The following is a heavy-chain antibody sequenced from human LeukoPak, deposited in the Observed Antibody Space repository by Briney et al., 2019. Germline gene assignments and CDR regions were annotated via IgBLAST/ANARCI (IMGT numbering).Heavy chain of an antibody. D-gene: IGHD2-2*01. CDR3: ARGPGDVVVPAAIDYYYYGMDA. CDR2: IIPIFGTA. CDR1: GGTFSSYA. Sequence: GASVKVSCKASGGTFSSYAINWVRQAPGQGLEWMGGIIPIFGTADYAQKFQGRVTITADKSTSTAYMELSSLRSEDTAVYYCARGPGDVVVPAAIDYYYYGMDAWGKGTTVTVSS. J-gene: IGHJ6*04. V-gene: IGHV1-69*06.